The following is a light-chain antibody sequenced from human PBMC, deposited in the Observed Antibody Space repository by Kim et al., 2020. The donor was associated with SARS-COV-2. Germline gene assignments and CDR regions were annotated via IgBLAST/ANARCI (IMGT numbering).Light chain of an antibody. J-gene: IGLJ2*01. CDR1: TGAVTSGHF. CDR2: DTN. V-gene: IGLV7-46*01. Sequence: QAVVTQEPSLTVSPGGTVTLTCASSTGAVTSGHFPYWFQQKPGQVPTTLIYDTNNFHSWTPARFSGSLLRGKAALTLSGAQPEDEAEYYCLLFYSGVRVFGGGTQLTVL. CDR3: LLFYSGVRV.